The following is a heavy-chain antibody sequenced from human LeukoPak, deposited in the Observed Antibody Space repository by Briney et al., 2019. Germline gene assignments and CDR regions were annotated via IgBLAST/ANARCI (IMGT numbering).Heavy chain of an antibody. Sequence: SETLSLTCAVSGGSISNYYWSWIRQPPGGGLEWIGYIFYSGSTNYNPSLKSRVTISVDSSRNQFSLKMNSVTTADTAVYYCARHLATATSAFDSWGRGTLVTVSS. V-gene: IGHV4-59*01. CDR2: IFYSGST. J-gene: IGHJ4*02. D-gene: IGHD1-26*01. CDR3: ARHLATATSAFDS. CDR1: GGSISNYY.